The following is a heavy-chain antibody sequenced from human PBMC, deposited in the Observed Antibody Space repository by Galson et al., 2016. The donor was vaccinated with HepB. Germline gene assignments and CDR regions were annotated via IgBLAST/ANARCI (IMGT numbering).Heavy chain of an antibody. J-gene: IGHJ3*01. CDR3: VRGGDTVIGAAFDV. V-gene: IGHV3-11*04. CDR1: GFTFNDYY. CDR2: ISRRSSTI. D-gene: IGHD5-18*01. Sequence: SLRLCCAASGFTFNDYYMNWIRQAPGKGLEWISYISRRSSTIYYADSVKGRFTISRDNAKNSLFLQMNSLRAEDTAVYYCVRGGDTVIGAAFDVWGQGTMVTVSS.